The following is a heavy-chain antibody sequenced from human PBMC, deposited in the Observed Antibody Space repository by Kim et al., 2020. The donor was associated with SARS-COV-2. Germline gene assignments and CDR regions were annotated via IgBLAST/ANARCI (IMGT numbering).Heavy chain of an antibody. D-gene: IGHD3-10*01. J-gene: IGHJ6*02. Sequence: SVKVSCKASGGTFSSYAISWVRQAPGQGLEWMGRIIPILGIANYAQKFQGRVTITADKSTSTAYMELSSLRSEDTAVYYGARSGYGSGSYYSYYYYGMDVWGQGTTVTVSS. V-gene: IGHV1-69*04. CDR2: IIPILGIA. CDR1: GGTFSSYA. CDR3: ARSGYGSGSYYSYYYYGMDV.